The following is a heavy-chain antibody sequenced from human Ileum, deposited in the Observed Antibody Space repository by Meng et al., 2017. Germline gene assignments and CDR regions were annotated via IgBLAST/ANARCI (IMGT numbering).Heavy chain of an antibody. Sequence: EVHLVDTWGGVVEPWRSLRLFCVGSGISFSNCGLHWVRQSPGKGREWVSRINSDGGGGTYEYFVEGRFTISRDNAKNTVYLQMNSLRAEDTGVYYCFWERGWGQGTLVTVSS. D-gene: IGHD3-16*01. J-gene: IGHJ4*02. CDR2: INSDGGGG. V-gene: IGHV3-74*02. CDR1: GISFSNCG. CDR3: FWERG.